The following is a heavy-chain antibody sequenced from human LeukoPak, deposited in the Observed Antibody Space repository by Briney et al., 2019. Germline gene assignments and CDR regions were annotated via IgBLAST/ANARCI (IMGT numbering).Heavy chain of an antibody. D-gene: IGHD3-10*01. CDR1: GGSLSSYY. J-gene: IGHJ4*02. CDR3: ARGPYPPLPGD. V-gene: IGHV4-59*12. CDR2: IYYSGST. Sequence: SETLSLTCTVSGGSLSSYYWSWIRQPPGKGLEWIGDIYYSGSTNYNPSLKSRVTISVDTSKNQFSLKLSPVNAADTALYYCARGPYPPLPGDWGEGTLVTVSS.